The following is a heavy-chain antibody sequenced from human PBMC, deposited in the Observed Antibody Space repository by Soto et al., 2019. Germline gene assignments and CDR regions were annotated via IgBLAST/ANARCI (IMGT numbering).Heavy chain of an antibody. CDR2: ISYDGSNK. V-gene: IGHV3-30-3*01. J-gene: IGHJ4*02. D-gene: IGHD3-10*01. CDR3: ARSYSLDY. Sequence: QVQLVESGGGVVQPGRSLRLSCAASGFTFSSYAMHWVRQAPGKGLERVAVISYDGSNKYYADSVKGRFTISRDNSKNTLYLQMNSLRAEDTAVYYCARSYSLDYWGQGTLVTVSS. CDR1: GFTFSSYA.